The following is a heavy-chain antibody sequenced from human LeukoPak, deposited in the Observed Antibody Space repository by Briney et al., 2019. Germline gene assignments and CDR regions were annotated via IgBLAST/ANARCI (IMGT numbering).Heavy chain of an antibody. V-gene: IGHV4-34*01. D-gene: IGHD3-16*01. CDR2: INHTGST. CDR1: GKSFNGYY. CDR3: ARRLGGYTSFDY. Sequence: PSEALSLTCAVYGKSFNGYYWTWIRQPPGKGLEWIGEINHTGSTNYNPSLKSRATISVDTSKNQFPLNLNSVTAADTAVYYCARRLGGYTSFDYWGHGNLVIVSS. J-gene: IGHJ4*01.